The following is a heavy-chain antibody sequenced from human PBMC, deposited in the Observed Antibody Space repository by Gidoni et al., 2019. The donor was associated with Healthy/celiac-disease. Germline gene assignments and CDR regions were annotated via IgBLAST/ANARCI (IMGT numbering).Heavy chain of an antibody. CDR3: ARLKGSSGLGY. V-gene: IGHV1-3*01. D-gene: IGHD6-19*01. CDR2: INAGNGNT. Sequence: QVQLVQSGAEVKKPGASVKVSCKASGYTFTRYAMHWVRQAPGQRLEWMGWINAGNGNTKYSQKFQGRVTITRDTSASTAYMELSSLRSEDTAVYYCARLKGSSGLGYWGQGTLVTVSS. CDR1: GYTFTRYA. J-gene: IGHJ4*02.